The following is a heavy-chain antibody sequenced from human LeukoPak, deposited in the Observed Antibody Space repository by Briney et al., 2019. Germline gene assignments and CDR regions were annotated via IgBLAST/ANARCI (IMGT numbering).Heavy chain of an antibody. D-gene: IGHD3-22*01. V-gene: IGHV3-23*01. Sequence: GGSLRLSCAASGFTFSSYAMSWVRQAPGKGLEWVSAISGSGGSTYYADSVKGRSTISRDNSKNTLYLQMNSLRAEDTAVYYCAKAGHTYYYDSSGYYFDYWGQGTLVTVSS. CDR2: ISGSGGST. J-gene: IGHJ4*02. CDR3: AKAGHTYYYDSSGYYFDY. CDR1: GFTFSSYA.